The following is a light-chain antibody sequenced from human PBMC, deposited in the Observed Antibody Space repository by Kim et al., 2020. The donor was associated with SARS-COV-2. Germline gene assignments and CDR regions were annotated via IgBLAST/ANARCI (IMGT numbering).Light chain of an antibody. CDR2: HDT. CDR1: NIGINS. Sequence: SYELTQPPSVSVAPGKTARIPCGGNNIGINSVHWYQLKPGQAPVVVMYHDTDRPSGIPERFSGSNSGNTATLTISRVEAGDEADYYCQVWDSSSDLYVFG. V-gene: IGLV3-21*04. J-gene: IGLJ6*01. CDR3: QVWDSSSDLYV.